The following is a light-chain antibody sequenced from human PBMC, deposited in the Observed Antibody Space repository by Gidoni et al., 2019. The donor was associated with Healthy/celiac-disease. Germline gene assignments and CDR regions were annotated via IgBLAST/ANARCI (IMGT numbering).Light chain of an antibody. V-gene: IGKV3-20*01. J-gene: IGKJ1*01. Sequence: EIELTQSPGTLSLSPGERATLSCRASQSVSSSYLAWYQQKPGQAPRLLIYGASSRATGIPDRFSGGGSGTDFTLTISRLEPEDFAVYYCQQYGSSETFXQXTKVEIK. CDR1: QSVSSSY. CDR2: GAS. CDR3: QQYGSSET.